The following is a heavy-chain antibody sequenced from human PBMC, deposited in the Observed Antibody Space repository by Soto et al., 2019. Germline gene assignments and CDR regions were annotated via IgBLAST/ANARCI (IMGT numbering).Heavy chain of an antibody. CDR1: GVTFSGYA. V-gene: IGHV3-30*14. Sequence: GALRLSCAASGVTFSGYAMHWVRQAPGKGLEWVALISYDGTNKYYADSLKGRFTISRDNSKSTLYLQMNSLRAEDTAVYYCARDNCSGGSCYVGAFDIWGQGTMVTVSS. D-gene: IGHD2-15*01. CDR2: ISYDGTNK. CDR3: ARDNCSGGSCYVGAFDI. J-gene: IGHJ3*02.